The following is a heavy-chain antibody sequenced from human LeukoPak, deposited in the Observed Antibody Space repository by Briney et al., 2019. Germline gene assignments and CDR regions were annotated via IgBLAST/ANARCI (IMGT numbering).Heavy chain of an antibody. CDR3: AREGRSSSSGY. CDR1: GGSISGYY. J-gene: IGHJ4*02. D-gene: IGHD6-6*01. Sequence: PSETLSLTCAVSGGSISGYYWTWIRQPAGKGPEWIGRINTSGNTNYNPSLKSRVTMSTDTSKNQFSLILNSVTAADTAVYYCAREGRSSSSGYWGQGILVTVSS. V-gene: IGHV4-4*07. CDR2: INTSGNT.